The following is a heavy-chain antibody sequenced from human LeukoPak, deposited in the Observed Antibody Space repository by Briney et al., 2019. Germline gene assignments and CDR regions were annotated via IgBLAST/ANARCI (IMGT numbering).Heavy chain of an antibody. V-gene: IGHV3-74*01. CDR3: AVEVATTLDP. D-gene: IGHD2-15*01. CDR1: GFTFSSYW. J-gene: IGHJ5*02. CDR2: INSDGSSV. Sequence: QPGGSLRLSCAASGFTFSSYWMHWVRQAPGKGLVWVSRINSDGSSVTYADSVKGRFTISRDNAKNALYLKMNSLRAEDTAVYYCAVEVATTLDPWGQGTLVTVSS.